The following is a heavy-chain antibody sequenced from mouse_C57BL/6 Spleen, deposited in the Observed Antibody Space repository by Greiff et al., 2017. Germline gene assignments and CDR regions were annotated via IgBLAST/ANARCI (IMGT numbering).Heavy chain of an antibody. Sequence: EVQLVESGGGLVKPGGSLKLSCAASGFTFSSYTMSWVRQTPEKRLEWVATISGGGGNTYYPDSVKGRFTISRDNAKNTLYLQMSSLRSEDTALYYCAREGSYYYGSSGFDYWGQGTTLTVSS. D-gene: IGHD1-1*01. V-gene: IGHV5-9*01. CDR1: GFTFSSYT. CDR2: ISGGGGNT. J-gene: IGHJ2*01. CDR3: AREGSYYYGSSGFDY.